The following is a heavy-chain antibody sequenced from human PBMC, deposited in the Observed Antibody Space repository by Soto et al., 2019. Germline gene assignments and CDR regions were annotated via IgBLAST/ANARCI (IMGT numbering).Heavy chain of an antibody. D-gene: IGHD1-26*01. CDR2: IKTDGSST. Sequence: EVQLVESGAGFVQPGGSLRLSCAASGFSVSSYLMHWVRQAPRKGLVLVSRIKTDGSSTTYADSVKGRFTISRDSAKNTLYLQMNNLRVEDTAVYYCATRSSLLLLDIWGQGQMVTVSS. CDR1: GFSVSSYL. J-gene: IGHJ3*02. V-gene: IGHV3-74*01. CDR3: ATRSSLLLLDI.